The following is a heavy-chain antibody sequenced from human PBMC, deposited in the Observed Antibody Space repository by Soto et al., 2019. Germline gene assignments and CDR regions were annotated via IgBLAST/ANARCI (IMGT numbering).Heavy chain of an antibody. V-gene: IGHV3-30*18. CDR1: GFTFSSYG. Sequence: QVQLVESGGGVVQPGRSLRLSCAASGFTFSSYGMHWVRQAPGKGLEWVAVISYDGSNKYYADSVKGRFTISRDNSKNTLYLQMNSLRAEDTAVYYCAKDRLMYGDQYYFDYWGQGTPVTVSS. CDR3: AKDRLMYGDQYYFDY. J-gene: IGHJ4*02. D-gene: IGHD4-17*01. CDR2: ISYDGSNK.